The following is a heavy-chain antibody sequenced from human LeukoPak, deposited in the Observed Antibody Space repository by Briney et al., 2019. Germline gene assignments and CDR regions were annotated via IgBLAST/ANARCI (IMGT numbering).Heavy chain of an antibody. CDR1: GGSFSGYY. Sequence: IPSETLSLTCAVYGGSFSGYYWSRIRQPPGKGLEWIGEINHSGSTNYNPSLKSRVTISVDTSKNQFSLKLSSVTAADTAVYYCARTTGQLWKRGFDYWGQGTLVTVSS. J-gene: IGHJ4*02. CDR2: INHSGST. D-gene: IGHD5-18*01. CDR3: ARTTGQLWKRGFDY. V-gene: IGHV4-34*01.